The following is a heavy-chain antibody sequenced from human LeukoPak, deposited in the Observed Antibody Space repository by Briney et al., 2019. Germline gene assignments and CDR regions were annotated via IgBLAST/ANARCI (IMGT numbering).Heavy chain of an antibody. CDR1: GFTFSSHA. Sequence: GGSLRLSCAASGFTFSSHAMHWARQAPGKGLEWVSFLSWDGNIKYYTDSVKGRFTSSRDNSRNTLYLQMNSLGPQDTAVYYCARDISGGYSFDYWGQGTLVTVSS. J-gene: IGHJ4*02. D-gene: IGHD1-26*01. V-gene: IGHV3-30-3*01. CDR3: ARDISGGYSFDY. CDR2: LSWDGNIK.